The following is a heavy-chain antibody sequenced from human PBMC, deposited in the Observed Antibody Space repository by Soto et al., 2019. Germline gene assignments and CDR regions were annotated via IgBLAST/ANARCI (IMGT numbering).Heavy chain of an antibody. CDR1: GGSISSSSYY. D-gene: IGHD3-9*01. J-gene: IGHJ4*02. Sequence: QLQLQESGPGLVKPSETLSLTCTVSGGSISSSSYYWGWIRQPPGKGLEWIGSIYYSGSTYYNPSLKSRVTISVDTSKNQFSLKLSSVTAADTAVCYCATQTLLRYFDYWGQGTLVTVSS. V-gene: IGHV4-39*01. CDR2: IYYSGST. CDR3: ATQTLLRYFDY.